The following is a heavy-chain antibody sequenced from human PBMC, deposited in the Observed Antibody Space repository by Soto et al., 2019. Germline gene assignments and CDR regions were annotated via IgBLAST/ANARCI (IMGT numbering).Heavy chain of an antibody. Sequence: ASVNVSFKPSGYTFTSYRLRWVRPAPGQGLEKMGWFSAYNGNTNYAQKLQYRVSVTADTSTSTAYMELRSGRSDDTALYYCARVAPYTVRVTRGLKEPNWFDPCG. J-gene: IGHJ5*02. CDR3: ARVAPYTVRVTRGLKEPNWFDP. D-gene: IGHD5-18*01. V-gene: IGHV1-18*04. CDR2: FSAYNGNT. CDR1: GYTFTSYR.